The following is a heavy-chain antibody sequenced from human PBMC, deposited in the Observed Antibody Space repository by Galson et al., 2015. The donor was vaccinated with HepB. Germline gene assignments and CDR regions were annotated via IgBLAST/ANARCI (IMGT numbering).Heavy chain of an antibody. V-gene: IGHV3-48*04. CDR3: ARAPNPRFWSGYADY. CDR2: ISKSGSAI. J-gene: IGHJ4*02. D-gene: IGHD3-3*01. Sequence: SLRLSCAASGFTFSTYSMNWVRQAPGKGLEWVSYISKSGSAIDYADSVKGRFTTSRDNAKNSLYLQINSLRAEDTAVYYCARAPNPRFWSGYADYWGQGTLVTVSS. CDR1: GFTFSTYS.